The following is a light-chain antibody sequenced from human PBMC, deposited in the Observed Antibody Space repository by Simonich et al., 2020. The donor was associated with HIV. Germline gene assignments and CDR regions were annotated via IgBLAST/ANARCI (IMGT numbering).Light chain of an antibody. CDR3: QQSHYTPFT. CDR2: AAS. V-gene: IGKV1-39*01. CDR1: QSITSY. J-gene: IGKJ2*01. Sequence: DIQMTQSPSSLSASVGNRVTITCQASQSITSYLNWYQQKPGKAPKLLIYAASSLQSGVPSRFSGSGSGTDFTLIISSLQPEDFATYYCQQSHYTPFTFGHGTKLEIK.